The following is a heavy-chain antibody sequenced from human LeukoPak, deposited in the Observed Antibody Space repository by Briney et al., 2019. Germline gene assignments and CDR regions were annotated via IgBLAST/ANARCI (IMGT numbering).Heavy chain of an antibody. J-gene: IGHJ3*02. V-gene: IGHV3-7*03. CDR2: IKQDGSEK. Sequence: GGSLRLSCAASGFTFSSYWMSWVRQAPGKGLEWVANIKQDGSEKYYVDSVKGRFTISRDNAKNSLYLQMNSLRAEDMALYYCAKDRTRYSSGWYFPVAFDIWGQGTMVTVSS. CDR1: GFTFSSYW. CDR3: AKDRTRYSSGWYFPVAFDI. D-gene: IGHD6-19*01.